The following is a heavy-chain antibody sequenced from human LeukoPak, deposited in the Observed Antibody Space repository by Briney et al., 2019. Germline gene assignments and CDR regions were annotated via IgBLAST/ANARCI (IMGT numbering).Heavy chain of an antibody. V-gene: IGHV4-59*01. CDR3: ARDNWNYGSSMDV. CDR2: IYYSGST. J-gene: IGHJ6*02. D-gene: IGHD1-7*01. Sequence: PFETLSLTCTVSGGSISSYYWSWIRQPPGKGLEWIGYIYYSGSTNYNPSLKSRVTISVDTSKNQFSLKLNSVTAADTAVYYCARDNWNYGSSMDVWGQGTTVTVSS. CDR1: GGSISSYY.